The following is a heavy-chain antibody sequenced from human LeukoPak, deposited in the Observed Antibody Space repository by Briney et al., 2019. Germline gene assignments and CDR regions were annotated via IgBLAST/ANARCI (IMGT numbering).Heavy chain of an antibody. CDR3: ARDGDSRD. CDR1: GASISSYY. J-gene: IGHJ4*02. Sequence: PSETLSLTCTVSGASISSYYWSWIRQPAGRGLEWIGRIYTTGSTNYNPSLKGRVTMSVDTSKNQFSLKLTSVTAADTAVYYCARDGDSRDWGQGTLVTVSS. CDR2: IYTTGST. V-gene: IGHV4-4*07. D-gene: IGHD3-22*01.